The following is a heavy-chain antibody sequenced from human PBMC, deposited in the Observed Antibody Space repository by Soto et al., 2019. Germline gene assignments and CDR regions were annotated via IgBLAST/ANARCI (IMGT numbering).Heavy chain of an antibody. V-gene: IGHV5-51*01. CDR1: GYTFIHYW. CDR2: IYPADSDA. Sequence: GESLKISCKTSGYTFIHYWVGWVRQLPGKGLEWMGLIYPADSDATYGPSFQGQVTLSVDKSTDTAYLQWSSLGPSDTAMYYCARFIVGATNDYFDNWGREPWSRLL. J-gene: IGHJ4*02. CDR3: ARFIVGATNDYFDN. D-gene: IGHD1-26*01.